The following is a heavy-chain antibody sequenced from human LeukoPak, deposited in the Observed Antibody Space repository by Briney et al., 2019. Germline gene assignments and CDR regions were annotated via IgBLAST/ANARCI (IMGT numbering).Heavy chain of an antibody. J-gene: IGHJ6*02. CDR2: INPNSGGT. V-gene: IGHV1-2*02. D-gene: IGHD5-12*01. CDR3: ARRGRIVTTHYYYGMDV. Sequence: ASVKVSCQASGYTFTGYYMHWVRQAPGQGLEWMGWINPNSGGTNYAQKFQGRVTMTRDTSISTAYMELSRLRSDDTAVYYCARRGRIVTTHYYYGMDVWGQGTTVTVSS. CDR1: GYTFTGYY.